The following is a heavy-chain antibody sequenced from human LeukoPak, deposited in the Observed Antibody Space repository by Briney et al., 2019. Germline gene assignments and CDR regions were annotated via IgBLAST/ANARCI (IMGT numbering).Heavy chain of an antibody. CDR2: IRSKAYGGTT. J-gene: IGHJ4*02. CDR1: GFTFGNYA. CDR3: VRYVALWHYFDY. D-gene: IGHD5-12*01. Sequence: GRSLRLSCTASGFTFGNYAMSWVRQAPGQGLEWVGFIRSKAYGGTTEYAASVKGRFTISRDDSKNIAYLQMNSLKTDDTAVYYCVRYVALWHYFDYWGQGTLVTVSS. V-gene: IGHV3-49*04.